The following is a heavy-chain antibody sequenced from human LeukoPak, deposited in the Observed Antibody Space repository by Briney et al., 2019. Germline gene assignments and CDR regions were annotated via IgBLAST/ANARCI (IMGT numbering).Heavy chain of an antibody. V-gene: IGHV3-7*01. Sequence: GGSLGLSCAASRFTFRTYWMSWVRQPPGKGLEWVANIKQDGSEEDYVDSVKCRFTISRDNSKTPLSLQMNSLRADDTAVYYCARGRTLHDGFDIWGQGTMVTVSS. D-gene: IGHD4-11*01. CDR3: ARGRTLHDGFDI. J-gene: IGHJ3*02. CDR1: RFTFRTYW. CDR2: IKQDGSEE.